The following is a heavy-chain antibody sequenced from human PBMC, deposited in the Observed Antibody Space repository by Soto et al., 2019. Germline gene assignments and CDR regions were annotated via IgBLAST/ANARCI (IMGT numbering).Heavy chain of an antibody. CDR3: VRGRWSVGATFTFFDY. Sequence: ASVKVSCKASGYTFASEYRHWVRQAPGQGLEWMGIINPSTGSTSYAQKFQGRVTMTRDTSTSTVDMELSSLRPEDTAVYYCVRGRWSVGATFTFFDYWGPGTLVTVSS. CDR2: INPSTGST. J-gene: IGHJ4*02. D-gene: IGHD1-26*01. CDR1: GYTFASEY. V-gene: IGHV1-46*01.